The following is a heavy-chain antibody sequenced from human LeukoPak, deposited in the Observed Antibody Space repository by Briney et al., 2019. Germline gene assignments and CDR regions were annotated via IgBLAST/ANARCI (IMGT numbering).Heavy chain of an antibody. CDR2: IDREDGQT. Sequence: ASVNVSCKVSGYALNELSIHWVRQAPGKGLEWVGGIDREDGQTVDAQNFQGRVPLTEDTSAQTAYMEVTTLRSEDTAVYYCATKNLFHLWGQGTLVTVSS. D-gene: IGHD1-14*01. CDR3: ATKNLFHL. CDR1: GYALNELS. V-gene: IGHV1-24*01. J-gene: IGHJ5*02.